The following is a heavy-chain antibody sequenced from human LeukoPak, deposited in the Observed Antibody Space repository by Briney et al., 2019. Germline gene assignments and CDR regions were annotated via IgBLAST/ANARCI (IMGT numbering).Heavy chain of an antibody. J-gene: IGHJ5*02. V-gene: IGHV3-23*01. CDR1: GFTFSSYA. Sequence: QPGASLRLSCAASGFTFSSYAMSWVRQAPGKGLEWVSAISGSGGSTYYADSVKGRFTISRDNSKNTLYLQMNSLRAEDTAVYYCASSSRRSAKKVYNWFDPRGQGTLVTVSS. D-gene: IGHD6-13*01. CDR2: ISGSGGST. CDR3: ASSSRRSAKKVYNWFDP.